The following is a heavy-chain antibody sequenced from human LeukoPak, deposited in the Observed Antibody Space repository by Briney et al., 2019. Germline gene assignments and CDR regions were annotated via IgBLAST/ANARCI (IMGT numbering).Heavy chain of an antibody. J-gene: IGHJ6*02. CDR3: ARDSIAAAVDYYYYGMDV. CDR1: GLTFSSYW. D-gene: IGHD6-13*01. Sequence: TGGSLRLSCAASGLTFSSYWMSWVRQAPGKGLEWVANIKQDGSEKYYVDSVKGRFTISRDNAKNSLYLQMNSLRAEDTAVYYCARDSIAAAVDYYYYGMDVWGQGTTVTVSS. CDR2: IKQDGSEK. V-gene: IGHV3-7*01.